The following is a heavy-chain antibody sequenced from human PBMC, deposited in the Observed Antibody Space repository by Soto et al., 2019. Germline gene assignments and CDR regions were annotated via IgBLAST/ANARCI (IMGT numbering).Heavy chain of an antibody. V-gene: IGHV4-34*01. J-gene: IGHJ3*02. CDR1: GGSFSGYY. CDR2: INHSGST. Sequence: PSETLSLTCAVYGGSFSGYYLSWIRQPPGKGLEWIGEINHSGSTNYNPSLKSRVTISVDTSKNQFSLKLSSVTAADTAVYYCARVGSGFGAFDIWGQGTMVTVSS. CDR3: ARVGSGFGAFDI. D-gene: IGHD5-12*01.